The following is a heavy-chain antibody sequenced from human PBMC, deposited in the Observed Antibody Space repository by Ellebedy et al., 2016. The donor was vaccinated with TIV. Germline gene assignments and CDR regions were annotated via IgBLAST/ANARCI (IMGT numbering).Heavy chain of an antibody. CDR2: ISAGGGST. V-gene: IGHV3-23*01. CDR1: GFTFRRHA. J-gene: IGHJ4*02. D-gene: IGHD3-22*01. Sequence: GESLKISXAASGFTFRRHAMSWVRQAPGKGLEWVSAISAGGGSTYYADSVQGRFTISRDNSKNTLYLQMNSLRDEDTAVYYCAKDIPYYYDSSGYLDYWGQGTLVTVSS. CDR3: AKDIPYYYDSSGYLDY.